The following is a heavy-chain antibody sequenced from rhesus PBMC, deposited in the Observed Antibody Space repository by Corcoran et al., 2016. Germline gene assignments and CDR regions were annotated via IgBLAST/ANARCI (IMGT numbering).Heavy chain of an antibody. CDR2: FYGSGGST. CDR1: GYSISSGSY. Sequence: QVQLQESGPGLVKPSETLSLTCAVSGYSISSGSYWACIRQPPGTGLSLIGSFYGSGGSTYLNPSLKSRVTLSVDTSKNQFSLKLSSGTAADTAVYYCARVGSSWSEWDTVGTEWYFDLWGPGTPITISS. CDR3: ARVGSSWSEWDTVGTEWYFDL. D-gene: IGHD5-42*01. J-gene: IGHJ2*01. V-gene: IGHV4S14*01.